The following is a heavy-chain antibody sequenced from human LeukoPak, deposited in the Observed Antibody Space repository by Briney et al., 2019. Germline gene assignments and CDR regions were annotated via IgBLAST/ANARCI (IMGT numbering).Heavy chain of an antibody. CDR3: ARSERWFGELSAFDY. J-gene: IGHJ4*02. CDR2: IYYSGST. V-gene: IGHV4-31*03. CDR1: GGSISSGGYY. D-gene: IGHD3-10*01. Sequence: PPQALSLTCTVSGGSISSGGYYWSWIRQHPGKGLEWIGYIYYSGSTYYDPSLKSRVTISVDTSKNQFSLKLSSVTAADTAVYYCARSERWFGELSAFDYWGQGTLVTVSS.